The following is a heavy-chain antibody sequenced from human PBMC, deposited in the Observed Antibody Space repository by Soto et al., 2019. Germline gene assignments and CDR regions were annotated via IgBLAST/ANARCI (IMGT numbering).Heavy chain of an antibody. CDR3: ARDQGYCTNGVCYTFDY. D-gene: IGHD2-8*01. Sequence: GGSLRLSCAASGFTFSSYGMHWVRQAPGKGLEWVAVIWYDGSNKYYADSVKGRFTISRDNSRNTLYLQMNSLRAEDTAVYYCARDQGYCTNGVCYTFDYWGQGTLVTVSS. CDR1: GFTFSSYG. J-gene: IGHJ4*02. CDR2: IWYDGSNK. V-gene: IGHV3-33*01.